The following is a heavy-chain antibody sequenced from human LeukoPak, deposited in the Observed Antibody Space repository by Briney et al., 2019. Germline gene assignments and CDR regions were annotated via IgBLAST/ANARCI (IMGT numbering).Heavy chain of an antibody. J-gene: IGHJ4*02. Sequence: SSETLSLTCTVSGGSISSYYWSWIRQPPGRGLEWIGEINHSGSTNYNPSLKSRVTISVDTSKNQFSLKLSSVTAADTAVYYCARSCGYSYGYGYYFDYWGQGTLVTVSS. V-gene: IGHV4-34*01. CDR3: ARSCGYSYGYGYYFDY. CDR1: GGSISSYY. CDR2: INHSGST. D-gene: IGHD5-18*01.